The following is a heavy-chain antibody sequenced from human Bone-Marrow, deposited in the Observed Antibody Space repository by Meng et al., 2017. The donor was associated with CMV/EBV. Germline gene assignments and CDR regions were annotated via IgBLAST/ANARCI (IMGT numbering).Heavy chain of an antibody. D-gene: IGHD2-2*01. CDR2: LYSGGNT. J-gene: IGHJ6*02. CDR3: ARHTSDYYYYGIDL. V-gene: IGHV3-66*02. CDR1: AFTVSSKY. Sequence: GESLKISCSASAFTVSSKYMSWVRQAPGKGLEWLSILYSGGNTYYADSVKGRFTIPRDNSKNTLYLQMNILRPEDTAVYYCARHTSDYYYYGIDLWGQGTTVTVS.